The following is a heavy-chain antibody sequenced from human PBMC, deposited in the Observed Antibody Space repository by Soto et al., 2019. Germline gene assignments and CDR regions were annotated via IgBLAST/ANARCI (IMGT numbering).Heavy chain of an antibody. J-gene: IGHJ6*02. D-gene: IGHD3-22*01. CDR2: ISYDGSNK. CDR1: GFTFSSYA. Sequence: GGSLRLSCAASGFTFSSYAMHWVRQAPGKGLEWVAVISYDGSNKYYADSVKGRFTISRDNSKNTLYLQMNSLRAEDTAVYYCARDNYDSSDAHYYYYGMDVWGQGTTVTVSS. CDR3: ARDNYDSSDAHYYYYGMDV. V-gene: IGHV3-30-3*01.